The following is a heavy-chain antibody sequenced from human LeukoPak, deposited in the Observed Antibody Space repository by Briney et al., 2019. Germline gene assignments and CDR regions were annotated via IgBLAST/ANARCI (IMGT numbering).Heavy chain of an antibody. J-gene: IGHJ4*02. V-gene: IGHV4-59*01. Sequence: PSEILSLTCTVSGGSISSYYWSWIRQPPGKGLEWIGYIYYSGSTNYNPSLKSRVTISVDTSKNQFSLKLSSVTAADTAVYYCARSGRFGELIFDYWGQGTLVTVSS. CDR2: IYYSGST. CDR3: ARSGRFGELIFDY. D-gene: IGHD3-10*01. CDR1: GGSISSYY.